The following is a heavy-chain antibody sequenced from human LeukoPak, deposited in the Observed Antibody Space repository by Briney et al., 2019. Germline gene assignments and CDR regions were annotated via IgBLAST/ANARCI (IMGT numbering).Heavy chain of an antibody. V-gene: IGHV3-30*18. CDR2: ISYDGSNK. J-gene: IGHJ5*02. CDR1: GFTFSSYG. D-gene: IGHD3-10*01. Sequence: GGSLRLSCAASGFTFSSYGMHWVRQAPGKGLEWVAVISYDGSNKYYADSVKGRFTISRDSSKNTLYLQMNSLRTEDTAVYYCAKDRGVRGALFAWGQGTLVTVSS. CDR3: AKDRGVRGALFA.